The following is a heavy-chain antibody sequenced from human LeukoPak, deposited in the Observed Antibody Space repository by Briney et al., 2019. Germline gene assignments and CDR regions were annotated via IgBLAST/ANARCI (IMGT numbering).Heavy chain of an antibody. CDR2: FNHSGGT. V-gene: IGHV4-34*01. D-gene: IGHD3-3*01. CDR1: GGSFSGYY. Sequence: SETLSLTCAVYGGSFSGYYWSWIRQPPGKGLEWIGEFNHSGGTNYNPSLKSPVTISVEPSKNQFSLKLSSVTAADTAVYYCARASGAIFGVASAHFDYWGQGTLSPSPQ. J-gene: IGHJ4*02. CDR3: ARASGAIFGVASAHFDY.